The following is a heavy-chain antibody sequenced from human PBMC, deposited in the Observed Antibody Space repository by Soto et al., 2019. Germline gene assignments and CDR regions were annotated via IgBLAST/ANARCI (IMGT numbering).Heavy chain of an antibody. Sequence: ASVKVSCKASGYTFTSYGISWVRQAPGQGLEWKGWISAYNGNTNYAQKLQGRVTMTTDTSTSTAYMELRSLRSDDTAVYYCARVGQELWFGLAGLDPWGQGTLVTVSS. CDR2: ISAYNGNT. CDR3: ARVGQELWFGLAGLDP. V-gene: IGHV1-18*01. J-gene: IGHJ5*02. D-gene: IGHD3-10*01. CDR1: GYTFTSYG.